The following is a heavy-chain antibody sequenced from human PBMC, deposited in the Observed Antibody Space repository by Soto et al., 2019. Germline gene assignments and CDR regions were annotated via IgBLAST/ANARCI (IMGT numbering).Heavy chain of an antibody. CDR1: GFTFSSYA. V-gene: IGHV3-23*01. CDR2: ISGSGGST. CDR3: ASRKSYALYYFDY. Sequence: GGSLRLAGAASGFTFSSYAMSWGRQAPGEGLEWVSAISGSGGSTYYADPVKGRFTISRDNSKNTLYLQMNSLRAEDTAVYYCASRKSYALYYFDYWGQGTLVTVSS. D-gene: IGHD1-26*01. J-gene: IGHJ4*02.